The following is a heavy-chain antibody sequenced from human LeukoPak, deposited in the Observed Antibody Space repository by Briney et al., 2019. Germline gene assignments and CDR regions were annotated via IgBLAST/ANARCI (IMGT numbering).Heavy chain of an antibody. CDR2: ISAYNGNT. V-gene: IGHV1-18*01. D-gene: IGHD2-2*02. CDR3: ARWSGYCSSTSCYTGGHACDI. J-gene: IGHJ3*02. CDR1: GYTFTSYG. Sequence: GASVKVSCKASGYTFTSYGISWVRQAPGQGLEWMGWISAYNGNTNYAQKLQGRVTMTTDTSTSTAYMELRSLRSDDTAVYYCARWSGYCSSTSCYTGGHACDIWGQGTMVTVSS.